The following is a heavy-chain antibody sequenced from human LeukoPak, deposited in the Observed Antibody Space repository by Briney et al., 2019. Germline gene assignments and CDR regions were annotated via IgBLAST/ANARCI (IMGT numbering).Heavy chain of an antibody. V-gene: IGHV3-23*01. CDR3: AKPMCSSTSCYRYFDY. D-gene: IGHD2-2*01. CDR1: GFTFSSYA. J-gene: IGHJ4*02. CDR2: ISGNGVNT. Sequence: SGGSLRLSCAASGFTFSSYAMSWVRQAPGKGLEWVSGISGNGVNTYHADSVKGRFTISRDNSKNTLYLQMNSLRVEDTAVYNCAKPMCSSTSCYRYFDYWGQGSPVTVSS.